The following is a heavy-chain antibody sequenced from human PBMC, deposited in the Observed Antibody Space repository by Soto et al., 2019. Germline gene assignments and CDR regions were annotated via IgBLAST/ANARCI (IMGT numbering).Heavy chain of an antibody. J-gene: IGHJ6*02. CDR1: GLTFSSYG. V-gene: IGHV3-30*18. Sequence: GGSLRLSCAASGLTFSSYGMHWVRQAPGKGLEWVAVISYDGSNKYYADSVKGRFTISRDNSKNTLYLQMNSLRAEDTAVYYCAKVRRGYYYDSSGYYDCGMDVWGQGTTVTVSS. CDR3: AKVRRGYYYDSSGYYDCGMDV. CDR2: ISYDGSNK. D-gene: IGHD3-22*01.